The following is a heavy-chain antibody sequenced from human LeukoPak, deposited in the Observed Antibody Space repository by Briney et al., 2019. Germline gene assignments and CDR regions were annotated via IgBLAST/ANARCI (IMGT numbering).Heavy chain of an antibody. Sequence: GGSLRLSCAASGFTFSTYGMHWVRQAPGKGLEWVAVIWYDRSDKNYPDSVKGRFTISRDNSKNTLYLQMNSLRAGDTAVYYCARDRGYNPYAFDIWGQGTMVTVSS. CDR2: IWYDRSDK. CDR3: ARDRGYNPYAFDI. CDR1: GFTFSTYG. J-gene: IGHJ3*02. V-gene: IGHV3-33*01. D-gene: IGHD5-24*01.